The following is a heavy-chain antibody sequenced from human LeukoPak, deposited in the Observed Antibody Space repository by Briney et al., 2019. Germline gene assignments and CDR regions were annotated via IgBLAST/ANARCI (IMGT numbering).Heavy chain of an antibody. CDR3: ARDRGGSSSSGRELDY. J-gene: IGHJ4*02. CDR2: ISLSGTYI. Sequence: GGSLRLSCASSGFIFSSYSMNWVRQAPGKGLEWVSSISLSGTYIYYADSLKGRFTISRDNAKNSLYLQMNSLRADDTAVYYCARDRGGSSSSGRELDYWGQGTLVTVSS. CDR1: GFIFSSYS. V-gene: IGHV3-21*01. D-gene: IGHD6-6*01.